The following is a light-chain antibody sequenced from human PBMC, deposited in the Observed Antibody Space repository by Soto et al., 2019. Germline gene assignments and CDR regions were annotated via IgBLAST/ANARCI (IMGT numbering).Light chain of an antibody. J-gene: IGLJ2*01. Sequence: QCALTQAASGSGSPGQSITISCTGTSSDVGDYDYVSWYQQYAGKAPKMMIYEVSNRPSGVSNRFSGSKSGNTASLTISGLQAEDEADYYCSSYRSSNTLLFGGGTKLTVL. V-gene: IGLV2-14*01. CDR1: SSDVGDYDY. CDR3: SSYRSSNTLL. CDR2: EVS.